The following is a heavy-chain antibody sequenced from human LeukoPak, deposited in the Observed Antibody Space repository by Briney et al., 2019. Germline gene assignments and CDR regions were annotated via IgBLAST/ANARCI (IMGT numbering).Heavy chain of an antibody. D-gene: IGHD2/OR15-2a*01. V-gene: IGHV3-21*01. CDR1: GFTFSSYS. CDR2: ISSSSSYI. Sequence: GGSLRLSCAASGFTFSSYSMNWVRQAPGKGLERVSSISSSSSYIYYADSVKGRFTISRDNAKNSLYLQMNSLRAEDTAVYYCARDRFGRSSFYDAFDIWGQGTMVTVSS. J-gene: IGHJ3*02. CDR3: ARDRFGRSSFYDAFDI.